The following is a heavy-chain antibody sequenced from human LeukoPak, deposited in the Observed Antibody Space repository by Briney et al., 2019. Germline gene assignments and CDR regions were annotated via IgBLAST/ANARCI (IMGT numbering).Heavy chain of an antibody. D-gene: IGHD3/OR15-3a*01. CDR1: GYSFTGYF. CDR3: ARELTVGLYGMDV. V-gene: IGHV1-2*04. CDR2: INPNSGST. Sequence: ASVKVSCKASGYSFTGYFIHWVRQAPGQGLEWVGWINPNSGSTNYAQKFQGWVTMTRDTSISTAYMELSRLRSDDTAVYYCARELTVGLYGMDVWGQGTTVIVSS. J-gene: IGHJ6*02.